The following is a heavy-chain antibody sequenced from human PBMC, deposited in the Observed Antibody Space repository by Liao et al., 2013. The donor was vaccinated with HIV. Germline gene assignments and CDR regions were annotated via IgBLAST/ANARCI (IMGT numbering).Heavy chain of an antibody. Sequence: QVPLQESGPGLIKPSETLSLTCSVSGGSIGSYSWSWIRQPAGKGLEWIGRVYTSGRTDYNPSLKSRVTMSLDTSKNQFSLNLTSVTAADTAVYHCAREGYDSSGYHYYFDYWGQGTLVTVSS. CDR3: AREGYDSSGYHYYFDY. D-gene: IGHD3-22*01. CDR2: VYTSGRT. J-gene: IGHJ4*02. V-gene: IGHV4-4*07. CDR1: GGSIGSYS.